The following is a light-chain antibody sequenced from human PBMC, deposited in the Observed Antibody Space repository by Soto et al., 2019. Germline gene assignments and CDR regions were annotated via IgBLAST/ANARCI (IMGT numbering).Light chain of an antibody. CDR2: GAS. CDR1: QSVSSSY. V-gene: IGKV3-20*01. CDR3: QQYGSSPHVT. Sequence: EIVLTQSPGTLSLSPGERATLSCRASQSVSSSYLAWYQQKPGQAPRLLIYGASSRATGIPDRFSGSGSGTDFTLTISRLEPEDFAVYYCQQYGSSPHVTFAQGTKVEIK. J-gene: IGKJ1*01.